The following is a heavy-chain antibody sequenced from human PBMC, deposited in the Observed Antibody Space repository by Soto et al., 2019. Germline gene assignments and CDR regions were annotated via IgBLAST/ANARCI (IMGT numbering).Heavy chain of an antibody. CDR1: GFRFEQYV. V-gene: IGHV3-9*01. CDR3: LKDAPNGSIDD. J-gene: IGHJ4*02. D-gene: IGHD3-10*01. CDR2: VSPTGDTV. Sequence: VQVVASGGGLVQPGRSLRLSCAVSGFRFEQYVMHWIRQAPGMGLECVSTVSPTGDTVAYADSVEGRFTVSRDNAKNSLHVQMNSLKGDDTAFYYCLKDAPNGSIDDWGQGTLVTVSS.